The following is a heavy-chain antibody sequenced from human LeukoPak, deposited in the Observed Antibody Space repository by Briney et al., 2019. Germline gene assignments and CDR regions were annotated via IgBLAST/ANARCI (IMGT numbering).Heavy chain of an antibody. J-gene: IGHJ4*02. Sequence: GGSLRLSCAASGFTFSSYAMSWVRQALGKGLEWVSATSGSGISTYYADSVRGRFTISRDNSKNTLYLQMNSLRAEDTAVYYCAKDPHYDFWSGNYFDYWGQGTLVTVSS. CDR2: TSGSGIST. V-gene: IGHV3-23*01. CDR1: GFTFSSYA. CDR3: AKDPHYDFWSGNYFDY. D-gene: IGHD3-3*01.